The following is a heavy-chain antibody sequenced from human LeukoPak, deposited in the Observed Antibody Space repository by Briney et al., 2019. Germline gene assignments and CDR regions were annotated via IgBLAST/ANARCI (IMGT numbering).Heavy chain of an antibody. CDR1: GFTVSTNY. V-gene: IGHV3-53*01. CDR2: FYSGGDR. CDR3: TRHMGDGDSSGDFDY. D-gene: IGHD6-19*01. J-gene: IGHJ4*02. Sequence: PGGSLRLSCAASGFTVSTNYMSWVRQAPGKGLEWVSVFYSGGDRYYADSVKGRFTISRDNSKNTVYLQMNSLRPEDTAVYYCTRHMGDGDSSGDFDYWGQGTLVTVSS.